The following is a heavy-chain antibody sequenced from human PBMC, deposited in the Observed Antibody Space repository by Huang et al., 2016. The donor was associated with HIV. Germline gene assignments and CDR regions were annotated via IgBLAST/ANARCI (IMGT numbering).Heavy chain of an antibody. CDR1: GYIFSTYD. D-gene: IGHD6-25*01. J-gene: IGHJ4*02. CDR3: ARGIAAGDY. Sequence: QVQLVQSGAEVKKPGASVKVSCKASGYIFSTYDTNWVRQAPGQRLEWMGRINAGNGNTKDSQRFQGRVTITRDTAANTAYVELSSLRSEDTGVYYCARGIAAGDYWGQGTLVTVSS. V-gene: IGHV1-3*01. CDR2: INAGNGNT.